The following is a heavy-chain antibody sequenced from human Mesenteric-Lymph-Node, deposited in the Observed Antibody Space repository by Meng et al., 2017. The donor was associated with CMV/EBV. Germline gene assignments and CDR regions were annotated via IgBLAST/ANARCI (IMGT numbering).Heavy chain of an antibody. J-gene: IGHJ3*02. CDR1: GFAVSSNY. D-gene: IGHD5-18*01. Sequence: GGSLRLSCAASGFAVSSNYMTWVRQAPGKGLEWVSVIYSGGTTYNADSVKGRFTISRDNSKNTVYLQMNSLRAEDTAVYYCARDSVDTATYGAFDIWGQGTMVTVS. CDR3: ARDSVDTATYGAFDI. CDR2: IYSGGTT. V-gene: IGHV3-66*02.